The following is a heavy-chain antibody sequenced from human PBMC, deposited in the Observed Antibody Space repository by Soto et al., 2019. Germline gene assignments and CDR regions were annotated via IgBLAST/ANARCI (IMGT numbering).Heavy chain of an antibody. J-gene: IGHJ3*02. D-gene: IGHD6-13*01. Sequence: SETLSLTCAVYGGSFSGYYWSRIRQPPGKGLEWIGEINHSGSTNYNPSLKSRVTISVDTSKNQFSLKLSSVTAADTAVYYCARRSRGAQQLVLVRAFDIWGQGTMVTVSS. V-gene: IGHV4-34*01. CDR3: ARRSRGAQQLVLVRAFDI. CDR2: INHSGST. CDR1: GGSFSGYY.